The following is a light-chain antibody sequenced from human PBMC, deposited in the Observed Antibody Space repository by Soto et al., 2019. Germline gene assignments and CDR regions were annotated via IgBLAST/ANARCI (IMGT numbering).Light chain of an antibody. J-gene: IGLJ2*01. CDR2: END. Sequence: QSVLTQPPSVSAAPGQMVTISCSGSSSNIGNNYVSWFQQLPGAAPKLLIYENDKRPSGVPDRFSGSKSGTSATLGITGLQTVDEADYYCGTWDSSLRVLFGGGTKLTVL. CDR3: GTWDSSLRVL. CDR1: SSNIGNNY. V-gene: IGLV1-51*02.